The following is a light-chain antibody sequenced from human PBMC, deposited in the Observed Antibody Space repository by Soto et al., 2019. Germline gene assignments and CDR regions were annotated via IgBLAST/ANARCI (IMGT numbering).Light chain of an antibody. CDR2: GST. CDR3: QCYDARLGGSGL. V-gene: IGLV1-40*01. J-gene: IGLJ2*01. Sequence: QSVLSQPPSVSGAPGQRVTISCTGSSSNIGAGYDAHWFQQVPGTAPKLLIYGSTNRPSGVPDRFSGSNSGTSASLAISGLQAEDEADYYCQCYDARLGGSGLFGGGTKVTVL. CDR1: SSNIGAGYD.